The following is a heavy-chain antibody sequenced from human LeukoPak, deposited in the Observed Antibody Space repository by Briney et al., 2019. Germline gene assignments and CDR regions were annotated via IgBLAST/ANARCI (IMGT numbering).Heavy chain of an antibody. CDR2: ISGSGGST. J-gene: IGHJ6*02. V-gene: IGHV3-23*01. CDR1: EFTFSSRA. Sequence: GGSLRLYCAASEFTFSSRAMRWVRQAPGKGPEWVSAISGSGGSTYYADSVKGRFTISRDNSKNALYLQMNSLRAEDTAVYYCAKYIGYNSTGGDYYYYYGMDVWGQGTTVTVSS. CDR3: AKYIGYNSTGGDYYYYYGMDV. D-gene: IGHD6-19*01.